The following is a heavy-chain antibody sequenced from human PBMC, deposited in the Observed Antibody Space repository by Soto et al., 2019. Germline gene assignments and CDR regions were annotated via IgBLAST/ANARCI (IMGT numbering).Heavy chain of an antibody. CDR2: IKSKTDGGTT. D-gene: IGHD3-3*01. J-gene: IGHJ4*02. V-gene: IGHV3-15*01. CDR3: TTEQFLEWLLGDYLDY. Sequence: EVQLVESGGGLVKPGGSLRLSCAASGFTFSNAWMSWVRQAPGKGLEWVGRIKSKTDGGTTDYAASVKGRFTISRDDSKNTLYLQMNSLKTEDTAVYYCTTEQFLEWLLGDYLDYWGQGTLVTVSS. CDR1: GFTFSNAW.